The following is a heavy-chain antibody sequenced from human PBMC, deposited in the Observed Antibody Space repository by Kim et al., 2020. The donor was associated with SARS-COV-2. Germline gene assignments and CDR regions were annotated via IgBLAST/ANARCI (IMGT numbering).Heavy chain of an antibody. CDR1: GFTFGDYG. V-gene: IGHV3-20*04. D-gene: IGHD6-19*01. Sequence: GGSLRLSCAASGFTFGDYGMSWVRQAPGKGLEWVSGINWNGGSTGYADSVKGRFTISRDNAKNSLYLQMNSLRAEDTALYYCARVQPQWLVLYYYYYGMDVWGQGTTVTVSS. J-gene: IGHJ6*02. CDR2: INWNGGST. CDR3: ARVQPQWLVLYYYYYGMDV.